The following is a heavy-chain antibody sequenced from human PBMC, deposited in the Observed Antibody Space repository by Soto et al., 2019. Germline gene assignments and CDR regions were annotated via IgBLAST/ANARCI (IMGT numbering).Heavy chain of an antibody. CDR3: ARVRTIFGVMYDAFDI. CDR1: GGSISSSSYY. Sequence: PSETLSLTCTVSGGSISSSSYYWGWIRQPPGKGLEWIGSIYYSGSTYYNPSLKSRVTISVDTSKNQFSLKLSSVTAADTAAFYCARVRTIFGVMYDAFDIWGQGTMVTVSS. CDR2: IYYSGST. J-gene: IGHJ3*02. V-gene: IGHV4-39*01. D-gene: IGHD3-3*01.